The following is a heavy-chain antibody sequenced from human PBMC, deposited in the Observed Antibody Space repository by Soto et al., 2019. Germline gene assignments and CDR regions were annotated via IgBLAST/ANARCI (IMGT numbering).Heavy chain of an antibody. V-gene: IGHV3-30*18. CDR3: AKRSGSSGFDY. D-gene: IGHD2-15*01. CDR1: GFTFSSYG. Sequence: QVQLVESGGGVVQPERSLRLSCAASGFTFSSYGMHWVRQAPGKGLEWVAVISYDGSNKYYADSVKGRFTISRDNSKNTLYLQMNSLRAEDTAVYYCAKRSGSSGFDYWGQGTLVTVSS. CDR2: ISYDGSNK. J-gene: IGHJ4*02.